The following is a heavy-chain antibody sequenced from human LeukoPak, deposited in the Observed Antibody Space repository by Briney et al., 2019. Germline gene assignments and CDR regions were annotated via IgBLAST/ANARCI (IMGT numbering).Heavy chain of an antibody. CDR2: INHSGST. V-gene: IGHV4-34*01. CDR1: GVSFSGYY. Sequence: SETLSLTCAVYGVSFSGYYWRWIRQPPGKGLEWIGEINHSGSTNYNPSLKSRVTISVDTSTNQLSLKLSSVTAADPAVYYCARGHRPRTARSGFDYCGQGTLVTVSS. CDR3: ARGHRPRTARSGFDY. J-gene: IGHJ4*02. D-gene: IGHD6-6*01.